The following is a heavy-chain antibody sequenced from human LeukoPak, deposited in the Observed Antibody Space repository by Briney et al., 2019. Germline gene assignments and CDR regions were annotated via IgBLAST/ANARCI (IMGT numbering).Heavy chain of an antibody. D-gene: IGHD1-14*01. V-gene: IGHV3-7*01. CDR1: GFTFSGHL. J-gene: IGHJ4*02. CDR2: INQGGSDK. CDR3: TRDRSRAEDD. Sequence: PGGSLRLSCAASGFTFSGHLMSWVRQAPGKGLEWVANINQGGSDKYYVDSVKGRFTISRDNANSLLYLQMNSLRGEDTAVYYCTRDRSRAEDDWGQGTLVAVSS.